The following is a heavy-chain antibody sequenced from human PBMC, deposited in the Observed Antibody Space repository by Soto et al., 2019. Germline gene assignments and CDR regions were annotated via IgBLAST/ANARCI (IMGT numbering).Heavy chain of an antibody. CDR2: IKSKTDGGTT. V-gene: IGHV3-15*01. Sequence: EVQLVESGGGLVKPGGSLRLSCAASGFTFSNAWMSWVRQAPGKGLEWVGRIKSKTDGGTTDYAAPVKGRFTISRDDSKNTLYLQMNSLKTEDTAVYYCTTDIDVVLPAADPSLSYWGQGTLVTVSS. J-gene: IGHJ4*02. CDR1: GFTFSNAW. D-gene: IGHD2-2*01. CDR3: TTDIDVVLPAADPSLSY.